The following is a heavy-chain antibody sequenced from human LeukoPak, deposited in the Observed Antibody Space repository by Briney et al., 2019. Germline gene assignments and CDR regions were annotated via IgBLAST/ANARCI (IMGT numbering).Heavy chain of an antibody. CDR3: GDLGSAGTDH. V-gene: IGHV3-72*01. Sequence: GGSLRLSCAASGFTFSDHYMDWVRQAPGQGLEWVGLIRSKPSSYTTVYAASVKGRFTISRDDSKNSVYLQMDSLKTEDTAVYYCGDLGSAGTDHWGQGTLVTVSS. CDR2: IRSKPSSYTT. CDR1: GFTFSDHY. D-gene: IGHD3-10*01. J-gene: IGHJ4*02.